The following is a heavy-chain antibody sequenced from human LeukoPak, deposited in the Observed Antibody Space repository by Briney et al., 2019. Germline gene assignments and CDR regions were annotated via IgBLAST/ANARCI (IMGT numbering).Heavy chain of an antibody. V-gene: IGHV3-9*01. J-gene: IGHJ4*01. CDR2: INWRTDSV. CDR1: GFSFGDYV. CDR3: AKGGFYDSSGPRLNYYLVS. Sequence: PGGSLRLSCEGSGFSFGDYVMFWVRQRTGKGLEWVSSINWRTDSVEYAGSVRGRFTVSRDNAKKSLFLQMNSLRADDTALYYCAKGGFYDSSGPRLNYYLVSWGGGTLVIVSS. D-gene: IGHD3-22*01.